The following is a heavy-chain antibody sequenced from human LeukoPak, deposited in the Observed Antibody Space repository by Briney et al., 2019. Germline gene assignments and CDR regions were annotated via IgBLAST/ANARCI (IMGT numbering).Heavy chain of an antibody. CDR3: AIMHGYYDGSGYWVQ. J-gene: IGHJ1*01. CDR1: GFTFDDYA. CDR2: ISWNSGSI. D-gene: IGHD3-22*01. Sequence: GGSLRLSCAASGFTFDDYAMHWVRQAPGKGLEWVSGISWNSGSIGYADSVKGRFTISRDNPRNTLYMQMNSLRDEDTALYYCAIMHGYYDGSGYWVQWGQGTLVTVSS. V-gene: IGHV3-9*01.